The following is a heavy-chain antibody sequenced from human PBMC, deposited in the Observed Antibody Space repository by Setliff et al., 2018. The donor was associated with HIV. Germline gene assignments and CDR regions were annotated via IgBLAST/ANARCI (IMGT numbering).Heavy chain of an antibody. CDR3: APRHHKYGFL. CDR2: VYHTGST. Sequence: PSETLSLTCGVSGYSMSSGYYWGWIRQPPGKGLEWIGNVYHTGSTYYNPSLKSRVTISVDTSKNQFSLELRSVTAADTALYYCAPRHHKYGFLWGQGTLVTVSS. CDR1: GYSMSSGYY. J-gene: IGHJ4*02. D-gene: IGHD3-10*01. V-gene: IGHV4-38-2*01.